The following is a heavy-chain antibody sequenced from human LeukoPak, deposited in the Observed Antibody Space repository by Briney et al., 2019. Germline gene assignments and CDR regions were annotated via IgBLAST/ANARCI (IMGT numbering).Heavy chain of an antibody. CDR1: GFTFSNYG. Sequence: GGSLRLSCAASGFTFSNYGMRWVRQAPGKGLEWVAIISGTSDTKQYGDSVRGRFTTSREYLRNTLYLQTNSLISDDTAIYYCAKADATIGGAFDIWGQGTMVTVSS. CDR2: ISGTSDTK. J-gene: IGHJ3*02. CDR3: AKADATIGGAFDI. V-gene: IGHV3-23*01. D-gene: IGHD3-3*01.